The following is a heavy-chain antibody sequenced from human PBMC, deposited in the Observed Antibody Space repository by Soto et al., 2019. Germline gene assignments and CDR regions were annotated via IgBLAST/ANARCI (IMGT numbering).Heavy chain of an antibody. V-gene: IGHV1-3*01. CDR2: INAGNGNT. CDR1: GYAFTSYA. Sequence: ASVKVSCKASGYAFTSYAMHWVRQAPGQRHEWMGWINAGNGNTKYSQKFQGRGTITRDTSASTAYMELSSLRSEDTAVYYCAREGGYGDYDVDAFDIWGQGTMVTVSS. J-gene: IGHJ3*02. CDR3: AREGGYGDYDVDAFDI. D-gene: IGHD4-17*01.